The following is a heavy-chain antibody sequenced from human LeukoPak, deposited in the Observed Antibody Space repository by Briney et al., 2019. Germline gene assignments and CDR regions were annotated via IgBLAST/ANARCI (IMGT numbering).Heavy chain of an antibody. CDR1: GYRVTSYW. J-gene: IGHJ4*02. D-gene: IGHD2-8*01. CDR3: DRLGNVYGGFEDFRIDY. Sequence: GESLKISCKGSGYRVTSYWIGWVRQMPGKGLEWMGIIYPGDSDTRYSPSFPGQITISVSTSIRTAYVQWRRLKASDTAMYFCDRLGNVYGGFEDFRIDYWGQGTPVTVSS. V-gene: IGHV5-51*06. CDR2: IYPGDSDT.